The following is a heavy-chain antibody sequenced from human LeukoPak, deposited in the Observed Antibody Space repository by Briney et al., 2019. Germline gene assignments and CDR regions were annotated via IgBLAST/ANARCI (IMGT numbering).Heavy chain of an antibody. CDR2: IYPGDSDT. CDR1: GYSFTSYW. Sequence: GESLKISCKGSGYSFTSYWIGWVRQMPGKGLEWMGIIYPGDSDTRYGPSFQGQVTISADKSISTAYLQWSSLKASDTAMYYCARKQGAAAAPYYFDYWGQGTLVTVSS. CDR3: ARKQGAAAAPYYFDY. D-gene: IGHD6-13*01. V-gene: IGHV5-51*01. J-gene: IGHJ4*02.